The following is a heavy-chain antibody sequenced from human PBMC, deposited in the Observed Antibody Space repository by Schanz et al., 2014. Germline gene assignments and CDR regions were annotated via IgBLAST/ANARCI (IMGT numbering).Heavy chain of an antibody. CDR3: ARGDPVAGLDY. Sequence: QVQLVESGGGLVKPGGSLRLSCAASGLTFSDYYMSWIRQAPGKGLEWVSYISSSSSYTNYADSVKGRFTISRDNSKNTVYLQMNSLRGEDTGMYYCARGDPVAGLDYWGRGTLVTVSS. J-gene: IGHJ4*02. CDR1: GLTFSDYY. CDR2: ISSSSSYT. V-gene: IGHV3-11*05.